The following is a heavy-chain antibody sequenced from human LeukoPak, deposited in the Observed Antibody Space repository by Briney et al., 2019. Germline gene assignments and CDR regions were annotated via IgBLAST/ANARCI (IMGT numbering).Heavy chain of an antibody. CDR1: GDSISSSSYC. V-gene: IGHV4-39*01. J-gene: IGHJ6*03. CDR3: ARLSRYYYYMDV. CDR2: IYYSGST. D-gene: IGHD2-2*01. Sequence: PSETLSLTCTVSGDSISSSSYCWGWIRQPPGKGLEWIGSIYYSGSTYYNPSLKSRVTIFVDTSKNQFSLKLSSVTAADTAVYYCARLSRYYYYMDVWGKGTTVTVSS.